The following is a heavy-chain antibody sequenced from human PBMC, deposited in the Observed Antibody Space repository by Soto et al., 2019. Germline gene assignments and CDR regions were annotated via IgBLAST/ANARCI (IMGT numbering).Heavy chain of an antibody. Sequence: EVQLLESGGVLVQPGGSLRLSCAASGFTFSNYAMSWVRQAPGKGLEWVSAISGSGANTYYADSVKGRFTISRDNSKNTLYLQMNPLRAEDTAVYYCAKEGFLEWFSANWFDPWGQGTLVTVSS. D-gene: IGHD3-3*01. CDR2: ISGSGANT. CDR3: AKEGFLEWFSANWFDP. CDR1: GFTFSNYA. V-gene: IGHV3-23*01. J-gene: IGHJ5*02.